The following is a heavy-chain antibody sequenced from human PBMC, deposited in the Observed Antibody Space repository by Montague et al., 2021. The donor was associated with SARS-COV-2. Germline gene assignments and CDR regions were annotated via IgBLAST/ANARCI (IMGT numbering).Heavy chain of an antibody. Sequence: CAISGDSVSRISVARSWIKQSPSLGPEWLGGTYYRHKWYNDYAVSVKIRITINLDTSKNQFSLQLNSVTPEDTAVYYWARGLNTSMVNFDYWGQGTLVTVSS. CDR3: ARGLNTSMVNFDY. CDR1: GDSVSRISVA. J-gene: IGHJ4*02. CDR2: TYYRHKWYN. V-gene: IGHV6-1*01. D-gene: IGHD5-18*01.